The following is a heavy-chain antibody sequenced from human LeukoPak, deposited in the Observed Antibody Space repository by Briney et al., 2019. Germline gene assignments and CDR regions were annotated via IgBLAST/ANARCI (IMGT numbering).Heavy chain of an antibody. CDR1: GFIFSAYE. CDR3: ARAVYRKQDYYDSSGPTGDAFAT. Sequence: AGGCHRLSCAASGFIFSAYEMNWARQAPGKGLEWVSSISSSSSYIYYADSVKGRFTISRDNAKNSLYLQMNSLRAEDTAVYYCARAVYRKQDYYDSSGPTGDAFATWGERGIVSVSS. CDR2: ISSSSSYI. J-gene: IGHJ3*02. D-gene: IGHD3-22*01. V-gene: IGHV3-21*01.